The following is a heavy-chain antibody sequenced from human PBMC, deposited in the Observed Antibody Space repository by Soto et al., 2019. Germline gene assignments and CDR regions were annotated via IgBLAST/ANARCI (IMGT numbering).Heavy chain of an antibody. CDR2: IYYSGST. J-gene: IGHJ3*02. V-gene: IGHV4-39*01. Sequence: SETLSLTCAVSGGSISSSSYYWGWIRQPPGKGLEWIGSIYYSGSTYYNPSLKSRVTIPVDTSKNQFSLKLSSVTAADTAVYYCARRYYDSSGYPDAFDIWGQGTMVTVSS. D-gene: IGHD3-22*01. CDR3: ARRYYDSSGYPDAFDI. CDR1: GGSISSSSYY.